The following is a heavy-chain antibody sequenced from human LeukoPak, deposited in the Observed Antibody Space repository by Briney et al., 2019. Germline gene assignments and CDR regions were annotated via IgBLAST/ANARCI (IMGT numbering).Heavy chain of an antibody. J-gene: IGHJ4*02. CDR3: ARWYYYGSGSNFVSPGGNSYFDY. Sequence: PSETLSLTCTVSGGSISSGDYYWSWIRQPPGKGLEWIGYIYYSGSTYYNPSLKSRVTISVDTSKNQFSLKLSSVTAADTAVYYCARWYYYGSGSNFVSPGGNSYFDYWGQGTLVTVSS. CDR1: GGSISSGDYY. V-gene: IGHV4-30-4*08. D-gene: IGHD3-10*01. CDR2: IYYSGST.